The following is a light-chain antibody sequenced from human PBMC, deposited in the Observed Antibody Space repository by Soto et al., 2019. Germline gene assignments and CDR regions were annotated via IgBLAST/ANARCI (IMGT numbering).Light chain of an antibody. Sequence: DIQMTQSPSSLSASVGDRVTITCQASQDISNYLNWYQQKPVKAPKLLIYDASNLETGVPSRFSGSVSGTDFTFTISSLQAEDIATYYCQQYDNLPLTFGGGTKVEI. CDR1: QDISNY. CDR2: DAS. V-gene: IGKV1-33*01. J-gene: IGKJ4*01. CDR3: QQYDNLPLT.